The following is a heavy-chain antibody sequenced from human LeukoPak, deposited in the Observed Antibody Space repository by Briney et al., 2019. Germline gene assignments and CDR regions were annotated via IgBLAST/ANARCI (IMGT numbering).Heavy chain of an antibody. D-gene: IGHD5-24*01. J-gene: IGHJ4*02. CDR3: AGTHRWPASGLDY. CDR1: GGSISSGGSICSYS. V-gene: IGHV4-30-2*01. Sequence: PSETLSLTCTVSGGSISSGGSICSYSWSWIRQPPGKGLEWIGYVYQSGCTYYNPSLKSRVTMLVDRPKNQFSLKLSSVTAADTAVHYCAGTHRWPASGLDYWGQGTLVTVSS. CDR2: VYQSGCT.